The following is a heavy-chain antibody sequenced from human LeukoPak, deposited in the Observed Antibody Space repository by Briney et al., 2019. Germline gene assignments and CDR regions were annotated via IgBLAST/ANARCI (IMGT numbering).Heavy chain of an antibody. CDR1: GFTFSSYS. J-gene: IGHJ4*02. CDR3: AKVASGSYYNWPFDY. D-gene: IGHD1-26*01. CDR2: ISSIDGST. V-gene: IGHV3-23*01. Sequence: GGSLRLSCAASGFTFSSYSMNWVRQAPGKGLEWVSGISSIDGSTYYADSVKGRFTVSRDNSKNTLYLQMNSLRAEDTAVYYCAKVASGSYYNWPFDYWGQGTLVTVSS.